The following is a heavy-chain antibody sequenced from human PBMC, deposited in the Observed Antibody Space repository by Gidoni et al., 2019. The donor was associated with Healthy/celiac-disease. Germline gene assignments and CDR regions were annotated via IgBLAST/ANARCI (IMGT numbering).Heavy chain of an antibody. D-gene: IGHD3-22*01. Sequence: VQLQQWGAALLKPSETLSLTCAVDGGSFNGYYWSWIRPPPGKGLEWIGEINHSGSTNYNPSIKGRFTVSVATSKNQFSLKLGSVTAADTSVYYCARGLYKARSGYSNWGQGTLVTVSS. CDR3: ARGLYKARSGYSN. V-gene: IGHV4-34*01. J-gene: IGHJ4*02. CDR2: INHSGST. CDR1: GGSFNGYY.